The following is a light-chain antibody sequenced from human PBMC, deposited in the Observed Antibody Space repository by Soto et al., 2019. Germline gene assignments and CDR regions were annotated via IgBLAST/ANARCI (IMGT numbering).Light chain of an antibody. CDR1: QSVNSN. Sequence: EIVLTQSPASLSLSPGERATLSCRASQSVNSNLAWYQHKPGQAPRLLIYDASNRDTGIPARFSGSGSGTDFTLTVSSLEPEDVAVYYCQHGSDWPPFTFGQGTRLE. J-gene: IGKJ5*01. CDR2: DAS. CDR3: QHGSDWPPFT. V-gene: IGKV3-11*01.